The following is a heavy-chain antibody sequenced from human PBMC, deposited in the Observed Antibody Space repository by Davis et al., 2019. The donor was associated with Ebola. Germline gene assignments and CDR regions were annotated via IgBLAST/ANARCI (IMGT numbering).Heavy chain of an antibody. CDR1: GGSFSGYY. D-gene: IGHD5-12*01. V-gene: IGHV4-59*01. Sequence: SETLSLTCAVYGGSFSGYYWSWIRQPPGKGLEWIGYIYYSGSTNYNPSLKSRVTISVDTSKNQFSLKLNSVTAADTAVYYCARGGGYGGYGMDVWGQGTTVTVSS. CDR2: IYYSGST. J-gene: IGHJ6*02. CDR3: ARGGGYGGYGMDV.